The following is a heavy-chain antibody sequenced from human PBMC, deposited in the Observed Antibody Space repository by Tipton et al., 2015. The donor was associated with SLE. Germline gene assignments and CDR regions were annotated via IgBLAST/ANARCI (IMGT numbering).Heavy chain of an antibody. CDR1: GYSISSGYY. D-gene: IGHD1-26*01. CDR3: ARGGAFDY. CDR2: IHHSGST. V-gene: IGHV4-38-2*01. Sequence: TLSLTCAVSGYSISSGYYWDWIRQPPGKGLEWIASIHHSGSTHYNPSLKSRVTISRDTSKNQFSLKLTSVTAADTAVYYCARGGAFDYWGQGTLVTVSS. J-gene: IGHJ4*02.